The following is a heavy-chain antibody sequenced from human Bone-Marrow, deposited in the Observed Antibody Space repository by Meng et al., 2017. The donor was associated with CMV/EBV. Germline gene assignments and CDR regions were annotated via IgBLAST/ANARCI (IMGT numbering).Heavy chain of an antibody. CDR2: ISATGDTI. CDR3: ARDRDTHYCYSDSCYGLAY. V-gene: IGHV3-11*04. Sequence: GGSLRLSCAVYGGSFSGYYWSWVRQAPGRGLEWISYISATGDTIHYADSVKGRFTVSRDNTKSSVYLRMNSLGAEDTAVYYCARDRDTHYCYSDSCYGLAYWGQGTLVTSPQ. D-gene: IGHD2/OR15-2a*01. J-gene: IGHJ4*02. CDR1: GGSFSGYY.